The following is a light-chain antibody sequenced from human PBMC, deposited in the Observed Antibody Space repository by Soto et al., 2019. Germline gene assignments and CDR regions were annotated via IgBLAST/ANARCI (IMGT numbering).Light chain of an antibody. J-gene: IGLJ1*01. CDR2: EVS. CDR3: SSYTRSSTLYV. Sequence: QSALTQPASVSGSPGQSITISCTGTSSDVGGYNYVSWYQQHPGKAPKLMIYEVSNRPSGVSNRFSGSTSGNTASLTISGLQSEDDADYYCSSYTRSSTLYVFGTGTKVTVL. V-gene: IGLV2-14*01. CDR1: SSDVGGYNY.